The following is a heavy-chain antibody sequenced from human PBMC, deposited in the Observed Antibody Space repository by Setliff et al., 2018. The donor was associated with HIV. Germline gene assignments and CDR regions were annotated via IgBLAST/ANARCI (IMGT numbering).Heavy chain of an antibody. V-gene: IGHV1-18*01. CDR2: ITPFNGNT. CDR1: GYTFTSYG. J-gene: IGHJ6*03. CDR3: ARASSGDSPRWDITAVAGTYYYYYMDV. D-gene: IGHD6-19*01. Sequence: GASVKVSCKASGYTFTSYGISWVRQAPGQGLEWMGWITPFNGNTNYAQKLRGRVTMTTDTSTSTAYMELRSLRSDDTAVYYCARASSGDSPRWDITAVAGTYYYYYMDVWGKGT.